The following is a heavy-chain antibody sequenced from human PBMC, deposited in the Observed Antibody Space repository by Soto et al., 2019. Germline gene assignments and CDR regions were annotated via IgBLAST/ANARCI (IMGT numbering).Heavy chain of an antibody. CDR2: INAGNGNT. Sequence: ASVKVSCKASGYTFTSYAMHWVRQAPGQRFEWMGWINAGNGNTKYSQKFQGRVTITRDTSASTAYMELSSLRSEDTAVYYCARGLGLATYSVSYTWFDPWGQGTLVTVS. CDR1: GYTFTSYA. D-gene: IGHD3-9*01. J-gene: IGHJ5*02. CDR3: ARGLGLATYSVSYTWFDP. V-gene: IGHV1-3*01.